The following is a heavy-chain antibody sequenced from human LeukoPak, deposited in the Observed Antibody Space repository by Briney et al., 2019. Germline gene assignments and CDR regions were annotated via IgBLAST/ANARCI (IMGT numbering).Heavy chain of an antibody. V-gene: IGHV4-59*01. D-gene: IGHD1-26*01. Sequence: SETLSLTCTVSGGSISSYYWSWIRQPPGKGLEWIGYIYYSGSTNYNPSLKSLVTISVDTSKNQFSLKLSSVTAADTAVYYCARVAFGSYYVFFDYWGQGTLVTVSS. CDR3: ARVAFGSYYVFFDY. J-gene: IGHJ4*02. CDR1: GGSISSYY. CDR2: IYYSGST.